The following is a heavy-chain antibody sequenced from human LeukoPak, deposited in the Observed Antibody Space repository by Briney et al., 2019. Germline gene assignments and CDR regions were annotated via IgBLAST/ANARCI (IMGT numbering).Heavy chain of an antibody. D-gene: IGHD3-22*01. V-gene: IGHV4-39*07. CDR3: ARENDTSGFSASGFDN. CDR2: IYYSGST. CDR1: VGSISISSYY. Sequence: SETPSLTCTVSVGSISISSYYWGWISQPPGKGMEWIGSIYYSGSTYYNPSLKSRVTISLDTSKNQFSLKLSSLTAADTAVYYCARENDTSGFSASGFDNWGQGTLVTVSS. J-gene: IGHJ4*02.